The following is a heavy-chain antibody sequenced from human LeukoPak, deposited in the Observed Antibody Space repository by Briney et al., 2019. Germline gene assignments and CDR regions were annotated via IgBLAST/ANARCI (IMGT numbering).Heavy chain of an antibody. CDR3: ARVDGLHHQSDY. CDR2: INHSGST. V-gene: IGHV4-34*01. CDR1: GGSFSGYY. Sequence: SETLSLTCAVYGGSFSGYYWSWIRQPPGKGLEWIGEINHSGSTNYNPSLKSRVTISVDTSKNQFSLKLSSVTAADTAVYYCARVDGLHHQSDYWGQGTLVTVSS. J-gene: IGHJ4*02. D-gene: IGHD5-24*01.